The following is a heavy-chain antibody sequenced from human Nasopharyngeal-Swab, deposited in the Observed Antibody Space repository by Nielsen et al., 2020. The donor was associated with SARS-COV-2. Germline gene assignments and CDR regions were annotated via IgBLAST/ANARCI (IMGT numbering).Heavy chain of an antibody. J-gene: IGHJ5*02. CDR2: INHSGST. CDR3: ARIPAAGGFDP. D-gene: IGHD2-2*01. CDR1: GASINSVSHY. Sequence: SETLSLTCAVSGASINSVSHYWAWIRQPPGRGLEWIGEINHSGSTNYNPSLKSRVTISVDTSKNQFSLKLSSVTAADTAVYYCARIPAAGGFDPWGQGTLVTVSS. V-gene: IGHV4-39*07.